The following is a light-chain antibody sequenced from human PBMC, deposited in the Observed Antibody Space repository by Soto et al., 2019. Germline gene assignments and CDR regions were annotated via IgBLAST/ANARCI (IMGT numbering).Light chain of an antibody. J-gene: IGKJ2*01. V-gene: IGKV1-5*03. CDR1: QSVSSS. Sequence: DIQMTQSPSPLSASVGDRVTITCRASQSVSSSLAWYQQKPGKAPRLLLYRAITLENGVPSRFSGSGSGTEFTLTISSLRPDDVATYYCQQYNSYSPFTFGQGTKLEI. CDR2: RAI. CDR3: QQYNSYSPFT.